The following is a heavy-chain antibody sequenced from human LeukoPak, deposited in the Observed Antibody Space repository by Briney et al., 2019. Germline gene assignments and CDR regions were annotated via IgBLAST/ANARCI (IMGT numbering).Heavy chain of an antibody. J-gene: IGHJ6*02. V-gene: IGHV3-33*01. Sequence: GGSLRLSCAASGFTFSSYGMHWVRQAPGKGLEWVTVIWYDGGNKYYAVSVKGRFTISRDNSKNTLYLQMNSLRVEDTAVYYCARSREGSATNGMDVWGQGTTVTVAS. CDR1: GFTFSSYG. CDR2: IWYDGGNK. CDR3: ARSREGSATNGMDV. D-gene: IGHD1-26*01.